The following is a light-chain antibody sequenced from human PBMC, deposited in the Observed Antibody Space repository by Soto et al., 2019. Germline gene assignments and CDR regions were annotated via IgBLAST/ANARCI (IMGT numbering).Light chain of an antibody. CDR1: QGISSW. CDR3: QQTTSFPLT. V-gene: IGKV1-12*01. CDR2: AAA. J-gene: IGKJ4*01. Sequence: DIQMTPSPSFVSASVGDRVTITCRARQGISSWLSWDQHKPGRAPTLLIHAAASLESGVQSRFRGSGSATAFTLTISSHQPEDFATYYCQQTTSFPLTFGGGTKVEIK.